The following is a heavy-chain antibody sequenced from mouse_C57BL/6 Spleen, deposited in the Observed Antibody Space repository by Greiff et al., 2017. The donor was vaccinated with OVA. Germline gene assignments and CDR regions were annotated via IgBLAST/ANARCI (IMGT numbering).Heavy chain of an antibody. CDR2: INPNNGGT. J-gene: IGHJ1*03. CDR1: GYTFTDYY. D-gene: IGHD1-1*01. CDR3: ASFPLLRERYFDV. Sequence: EVQGVESGPELVKPGASVKISCKASGYTFTDYYMNWVKQSHGKSLEWIGDINPNNGGTSYNQKFKGKATLTVDKSSSTAYMELRSLTSEDSAVYYCASFPLLRERYFDVWGTGTTVTVSS. V-gene: IGHV1-26*01.